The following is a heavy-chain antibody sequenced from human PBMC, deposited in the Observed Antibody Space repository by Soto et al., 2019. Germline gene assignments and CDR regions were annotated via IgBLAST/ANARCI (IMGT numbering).Heavy chain of an antibody. J-gene: IGHJ6*02. CDR3: TTDPWGSYDFDRPYYYGMDV. Sequence: SETLSLTCTVSGGSISSGGYYWSWIRQHPGKGLEWIGYIYYSGSTYYNPSLKSRVTISVDTSKNQFSLKLSSVTAADTAVYYCTTDPWGSYDFDRPYYYGMDVWGQGTTVTVSS. CDR1: GGSISSGGYY. D-gene: IGHD3-3*01. V-gene: IGHV4-31*03. CDR2: IYYSGST.